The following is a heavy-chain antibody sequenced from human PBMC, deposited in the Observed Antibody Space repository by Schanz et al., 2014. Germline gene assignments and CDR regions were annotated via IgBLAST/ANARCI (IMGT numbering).Heavy chain of an antibody. CDR2: ISPYNGNT. CDR1: GYTFSSYG. CDR3: GRGFSRSYIDF. D-gene: IGHD3-10*01. V-gene: IGHV1-18*01. Sequence: QVQLVQSGAEVKKPGASVKVSCKTSGYTFSSYGITWVRQAPGQGLEWMGWISPYNGNTNYAPKVQGRVTVTTDTSTSTVYMELRSLTSDDTAVYYCGRGFSRSYIDFWGQGTRXTVSS. J-gene: IGHJ4*02.